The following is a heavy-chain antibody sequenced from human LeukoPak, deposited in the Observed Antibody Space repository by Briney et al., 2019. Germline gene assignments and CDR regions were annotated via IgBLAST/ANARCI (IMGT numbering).Heavy chain of an antibody. V-gene: IGHV3-30*04. CDR3: ARNGGLWFGELLNWFDP. CDR1: GFTFSSYA. D-gene: IGHD3-10*01. CDR2: ISYDGSNK. Sequence: PGRSLRLSCAASGFTFSSYAMHWVRQAPGKGLEWVAVISYDGSNKYYADSGKGRFTISRDNSKNTLYLEMNSLRAADTAVYYCARNGGLWFGELLNWFDPWGQGTLVTVSS. J-gene: IGHJ5*02.